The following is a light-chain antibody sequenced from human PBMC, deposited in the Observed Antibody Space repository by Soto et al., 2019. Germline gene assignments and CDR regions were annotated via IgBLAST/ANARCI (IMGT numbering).Light chain of an antibody. J-gene: IGKJ2*01. Sequence: ELVITQSPATLSLSPGERATLSCRASQSVSSNLAWYQQKPGQAPRLLIYGASTRATGIPARFSGSGSGTEFTLTISSLQSEDFAVYYCQQYNNWPYTFGQGTKLEIK. CDR2: GAS. CDR1: QSVSSN. V-gene: IGKV3-15*01. CDR3: QQYNNWPYT.